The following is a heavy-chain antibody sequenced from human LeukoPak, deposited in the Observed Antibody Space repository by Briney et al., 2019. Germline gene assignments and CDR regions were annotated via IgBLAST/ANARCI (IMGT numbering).Heavy chain of an antibody. V-gene: IGHV3-66*01. J-gene: IGHJ5*02. CDR2: IHSGGST. D-gene: IGHD3-10*01. CDR3: ARDPGYGSVLSFDP. Sequence: GGSLRLSCAAAGFSVSNNYMSWVRQAPGKGLEWVAVIHSGGSTYYADSVKARFIISRDNSKNTLYLQMNSLRAEDTAIYHCARDPGYGSVLSFDPWGQGTLVTVSS. CDR1: GFSVSNNY.